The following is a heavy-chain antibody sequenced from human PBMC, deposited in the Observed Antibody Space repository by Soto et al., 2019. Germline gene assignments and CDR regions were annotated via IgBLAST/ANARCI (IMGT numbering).Heavy chain of an antibody. V-gene: IGHV1-3*01. CDR3: ARGKGMEENYYYYGLDI. CDR2: INGGTGQT. Sequence: ASVKVSCKASGYTFSTHAMHWVRQAPGQSLERMGWINGGTGQTKHSHRFQDRVTITRDTSASTAYMELSSLRSEDTAVYYCARGKGMEENYYYYGLDIWGQGTTVTVSS. D-gene: IGHD1-1*01. J-gene: IGHJ6*02. CDR1: GYTFSTHA.